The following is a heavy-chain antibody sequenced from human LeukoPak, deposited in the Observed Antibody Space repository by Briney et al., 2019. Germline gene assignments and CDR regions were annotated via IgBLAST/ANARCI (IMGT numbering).Heavy chain of an antibody. CDR2: IYPGDSDT. CDR1: GYSFSTYW. V-gene: IGHV5-51*01. D-gene: IGHD5-18*01. CDR3: ARLDSYGYGYVDY. Sequence: GESLKISCKGSGYSFSTYWIGWVRQMPGKGLEWVAIIYPGDSDTRYYRSFQGQVSISADRSISTAYLQRGSLKASDTAMYYCARLDSYGYGYVDYWGQGTLVTVSS. J-gene: IGHJ4*02.